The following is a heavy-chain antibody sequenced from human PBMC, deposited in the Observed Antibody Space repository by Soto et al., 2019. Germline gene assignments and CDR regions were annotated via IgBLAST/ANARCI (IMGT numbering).Heavy chain of an antibody. CDR2: IKQDGSEK. D-gene: IGHD3-10*01. J-gene: IGHJ4*02. CDR3: ARTPYYGSGSYYPDY. V-gene: IGHV3-7*01. Sequence: SLRLSCAASGFTFSSYWMSWVRQAPGKGLEWVANIKQDGSEKYYVDSVKGRFTISRDNAKNPLYLQMNSLRAEDTAVYYCARTPYYGSGSYYPDYWGQGTLVTVSS. CDR1: GFTFSSYW.